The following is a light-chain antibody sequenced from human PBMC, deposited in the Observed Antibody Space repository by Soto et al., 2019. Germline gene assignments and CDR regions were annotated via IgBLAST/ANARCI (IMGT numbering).Light chain of an antibody. CDR1: QSISSW. CDR2: KAS. CDR3: QQYESYSPLT. Sequence: DIQMTHSPSTLSASVGDRVTITCRASQSISSWLAWYQKKPGKAPKLLIYKASGLESGVPSRFSGSGSGTDFTLTISSLQPDDFATYYCQQYESYSPLTFGGGTKVDIK. V-gene: IGKV1-5*03. J-gene: IGKJ4*01.